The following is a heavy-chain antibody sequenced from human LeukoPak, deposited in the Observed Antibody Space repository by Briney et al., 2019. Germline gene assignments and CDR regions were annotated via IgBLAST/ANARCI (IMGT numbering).Heavy chain of an antibody. D-gene: IGHD3-22*01. J-gene: IGHJ4*02. CDR1: GFSFSFYG. CDR3: AKDLIS. CDR2: IRYDGSNK. Sequence: GGSLRLSCAASGFSFSFYGMHWVRLAPGKGLEWVAFIRYDGSNKYYADSVKGRFTISRDNSKNTLYLQMNNLRTEDTAVYYCAKDLISWGQGTLVTVSS. V-gene: IGHV3-30*02.